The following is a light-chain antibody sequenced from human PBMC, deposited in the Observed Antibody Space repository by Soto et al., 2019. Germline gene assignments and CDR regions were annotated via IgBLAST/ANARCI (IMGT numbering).Light chain of an antibody. CDR3: QQYGSAPYT. V-gene: IGKV3-20*01. CDR2: GAS. Sequence: EILLTQSPGTLSLSPGERATLSCRASQSVRNSYLAWYQQKPGQAPRLLIYGASGRATGIPDWLSGSGSGRDFTLTISRLEPEDFAVYYCQQYGSAPYTFGQGTKLEI. CDR1: QSVRNSY. J-gene: IGKJ2*01.